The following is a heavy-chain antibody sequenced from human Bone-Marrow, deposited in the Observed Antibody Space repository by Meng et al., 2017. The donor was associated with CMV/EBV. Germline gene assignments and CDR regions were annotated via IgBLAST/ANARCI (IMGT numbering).Heavy chain of an antibody. CDR3: VRGEAVFDY. CDR2: INHDESEK. J-gene: IGHJ4*02. CDR1: GFAFSSYW. D-gene: IGHD6-19*01. Sequence: GESLKISCAASGFAFSSYWTSWVRQAPGKGLEWVANINHDESEKHYVDSVKGRFTISRHDAKNSMFLQMDSLRAEDTAVYYCVRGEAVFDYWGQGMLVTVSS. V-gene: IGHV3-7*01.